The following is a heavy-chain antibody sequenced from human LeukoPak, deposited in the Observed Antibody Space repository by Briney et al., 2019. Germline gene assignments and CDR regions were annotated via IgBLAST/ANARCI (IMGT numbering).Heavy chain of an antibody. D-gene: IGHD3-10*01. CDR3: ARDAKYYYGSRTYFFFEY. V-gene: IGHV4-61*09. CDR1: GGSISSGSYY. Sequence: SETLSLTCTVSGGSISSGSYYWNWIRQPAGKGLEWIGHIYTSGTTNYNPSLKSRVTMSIDTSKNQFSLKLSSITAADTAVYYCARDAKYYYGSRTYFFFEYWGQGTLLTVSS. J-gene: IGHJ4*02. CDR2: IYTSGTT.